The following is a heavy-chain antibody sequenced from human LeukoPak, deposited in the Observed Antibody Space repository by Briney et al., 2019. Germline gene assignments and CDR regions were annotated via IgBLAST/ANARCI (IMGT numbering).Heavy chain of an antibody. CDR3: ARESCSSTSCCTSEYFQH. CDR1: GFTFSSYS. Sequence: PGGSLRLSCAASGFTFSSYSMNWVRQAPGKGLEWVSSISSSSSYIYYADSVKGRFTISRDNAKNSLYLQMNSLRAEDTAVYYCARESCSSTSCCTSEYFQHWGQGTLVTVSS. CDR2: ISSSSSYI. V-gene: IGHV3-21*01. J-gene: IGHJ1*01. D-gene: IGHD2-2*02.